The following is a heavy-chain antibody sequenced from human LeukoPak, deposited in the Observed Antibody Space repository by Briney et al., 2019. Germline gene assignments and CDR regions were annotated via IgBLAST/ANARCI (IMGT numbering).Heavy chain of an antibody. Sequence: ASVKVSCKASGGTFSSYAISWVRQAPGQGLEWMGGIIPIFGTANYAQKFRGRVTMTTDTSTSTVYMELGSLRSDDTAVYYCASLPTLTGYYNVEGGYWGQGTLVTVSS. CDR1: GGTFSSYA. J-gene: IGHJ4*02. CDR3: ASLPTLTGYYNVEGGY. CDR2: IIPIFGTA. V-gene: IGHV1-69*05. D-gene: IGHD3-9*01.